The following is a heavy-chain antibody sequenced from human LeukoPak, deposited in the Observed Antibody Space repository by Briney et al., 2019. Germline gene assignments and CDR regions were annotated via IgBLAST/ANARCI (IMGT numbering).Heavy chain of an antibody. Sequence: PGGSLRLSCAASGFTFSSYGMHWVRQAPGKGLEWMAVISYDGSNKYYADSVKGRFTISRDNTKNMLYLQMNSLRAEDTAVYYCAKRESMDVWGQGTTVTVSS. CDR3: AKRESMDV. CDR2: ISYDGSNK. J-gene: IGHJ6*02. V-gene: IGHV3-30*18. CDR1: GFTFSSYG.